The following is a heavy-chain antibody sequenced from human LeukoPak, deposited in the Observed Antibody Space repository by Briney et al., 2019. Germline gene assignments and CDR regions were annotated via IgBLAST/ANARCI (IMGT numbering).Heavy chain of an antibody. CDR3: AKEYCSGGSCYPSPGDY. CDR1: GFTFSSYG. CDR2: IRYDGSNK. J-gene: IGHJ4*02. V-gene: IGHV3-30*02. Sequence: GGSLRLSCAASGFTFSSYGMHWARQAPGKRLEWVAFIRYDGSNKYYADSVKGRFTISRDNSKNTLYLQMNSLRAEDTAVYYCAKEYCSGGSCYPSPGDYWGQGTLVTVSS. D-gene: IGHD2-15*01.